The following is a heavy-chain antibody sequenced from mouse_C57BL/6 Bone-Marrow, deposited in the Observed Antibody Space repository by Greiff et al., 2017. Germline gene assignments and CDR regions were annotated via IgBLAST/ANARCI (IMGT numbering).Heavy chain of an antibody. V-gene: IGHV14-3*01. J-gene: IGHJ2*01. CDR3: ARRGGEYDGTDCDY. D-gene: IGHD2-14*01. CDR1: GFNIKNTY. CDR2: IDPANVNT. Sequence: VQLKQSVAELVRPGASVKLSCTASGFNIKNTYMHWVKPRPEQGLEWIGRIDPANVNTKSAPKFQGPATLTSDTSSNTASLQVSSLTTEDTAIYDCARRGGEYDGTDCDYWGQGTTLTVSS.